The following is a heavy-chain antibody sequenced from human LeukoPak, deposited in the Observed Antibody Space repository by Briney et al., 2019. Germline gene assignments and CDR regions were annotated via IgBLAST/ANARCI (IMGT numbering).Heavy chain of an antibody. J-gene: IGHJ4*02. CDR2: IFHSGTT. CDR1: GFTFSSYA. Sequence: GSLRLSCAASGFTFSSYAMSWVRQAPGKGLEWIGYIFHSGTTNYNPPLKSRVTISVDTSKNHCSLRLSSVTAADTAVYYCARGDPVGLFDDWGQGILVTVSS. D-gene: IGHD1-26*01. CDR3: ARGDPVGLFDD. V-gene: IGHV4-59*01.